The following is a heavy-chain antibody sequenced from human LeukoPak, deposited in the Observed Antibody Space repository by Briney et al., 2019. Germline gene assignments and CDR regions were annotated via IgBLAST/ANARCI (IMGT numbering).Heavy chain of an antibody. V-gene: IGHV3-48*03. D-gene: IGHD3-10*01. CDR2: ISSSGSTI. Sequence: GGSLRLSCAASGFTFSSYEMNWVRQAPGKGLGWGSYISSSGSTIYYADSVKGRFTISRDNAKNSLYLQMNSLRAEDTAVYYCARESSQGPDYFDYWGQGTLVTVSS. CDR3: ARESSQGPDYFDY. CDR1: GFTFSSYE. J-gene: IGHJ4*02.